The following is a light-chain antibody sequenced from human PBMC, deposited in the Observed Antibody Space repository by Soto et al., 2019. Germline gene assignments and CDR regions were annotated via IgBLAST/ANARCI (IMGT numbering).Light chain of an antibody. Sequence: DVQMTQSPSSLSASVADRVTITCRASQSINTYLNWYQQKPGQAPKLLIYDAFSLQNGVPARFSGSGSGTDFTLTIRSLQPEDFATYYCQPSYNTPYAFGRGTRLEIK. CDR1: QSINTY. CDR2: DAF. V-gene: IGKV1-39*01. CDR3: QPSYNTPYA. J-gene: IGKJ2*01.